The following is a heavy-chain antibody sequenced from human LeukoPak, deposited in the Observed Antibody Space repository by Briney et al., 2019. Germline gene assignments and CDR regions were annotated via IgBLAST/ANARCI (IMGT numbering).Heavy chain of an antibody. D-gene: IGHD6-6*01. CDR1: GFTFSSYG. J-gene: IGHJ3*02. V-gene: IGHV3-33*01. CDR3: AREHGGIAARHDAFDI. CDR2: IWYDGSNK. Sequence: PGRSLRLSCAASGFTFSSYGMRWVRQAPGKGLEWVAVIWYDGSNKYYADSVKGRFTISRDNSKNTLYLQMNSLRAEDTAVYYCAREHGGIAARHDAFDIWGQGTMVTVSS.